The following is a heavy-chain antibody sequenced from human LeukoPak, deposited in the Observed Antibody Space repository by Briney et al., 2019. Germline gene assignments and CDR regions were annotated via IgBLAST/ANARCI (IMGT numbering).Heavy chain of an antibody. CDR2: IYYSGST. D-gene: IGHD4-17*01. CDR1: GGSISSSSYY. CDR3: VGGSMTTVTGFDY. Sequence: PSETLSLTCTVSGGSISSSSYYWGWLRQPPGKGLEWIGSIYYSGSTYYNPSLKSRVTISVDTSKNQFSLKLSSVTAADTAVYYCVGGSMTTVTGFDYWGQGTLVTVSS. V-gene: IGHV4-39*01. J-gene: IGHJ4*02.